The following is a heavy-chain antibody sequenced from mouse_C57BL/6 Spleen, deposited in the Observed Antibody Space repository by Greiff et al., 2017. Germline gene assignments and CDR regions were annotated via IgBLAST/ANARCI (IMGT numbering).Heavy chain of an antibody. Sequence: EVKVEESGGGLVKPGGSLKLSCAASGFTFTNYAMSWVRQTPEKRLEWVATISDGGSYTYYPDNVKGRFTISRDNAKNNLYLQMSHLRSEDTAMYYCASSYYYGSRYYAMDYWGQGTSVTVSS. D-gene: IGHD1-1*01. CDR2: ISDGGSYT. V-gene: IGHV5-4*03. CDR1: GFTFTNYA. CDR3: ASSYYYGSRYYAMDY. J-gene: IGHJ4*01.